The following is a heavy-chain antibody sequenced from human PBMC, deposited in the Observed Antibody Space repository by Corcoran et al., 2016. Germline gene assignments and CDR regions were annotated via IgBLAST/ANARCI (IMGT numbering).Heavy chain of an antibody. CDR1: GFSFSSYW. CDR3: ARDRDGKDY. CDR2: INQDGSGE. D-gene: IGHD1-1*01. V-gene: IGHV3-7*03. Sequence: EVQLVESGGGLVQPGGSLRLSCAVSGFSFSSYWMSWVRQAPGKGLAWVANINQDGSGEYYVDSVKGRFTISRDNAKNSLYLQMNSLRAEDTAVYFCARDRDGKDYWGQGTLVTVSS. J-gene: IGHJ4*02.